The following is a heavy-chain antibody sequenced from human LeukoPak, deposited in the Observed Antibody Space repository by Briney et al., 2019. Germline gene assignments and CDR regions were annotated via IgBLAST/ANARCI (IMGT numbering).Heavy chain of an antibody. CDR2: INLSGST. D-gene: IGHD1-26*01. CDR3: ARGGSYYLYAFDV. Sequence: SETLSLTCTVSGGSISSSSYYWGWIRQPPGKGLERIGEINLSGSTNYNPSLKSRVTISVDTSKDQFSLKLSSVTAADTAIYYCARGGSYYLYAFDVWGQGTMVTVSS. J-gene: IGHJ3*01. CDR1: GGSISSSSYY. V-gene: IGHV4-39*07.